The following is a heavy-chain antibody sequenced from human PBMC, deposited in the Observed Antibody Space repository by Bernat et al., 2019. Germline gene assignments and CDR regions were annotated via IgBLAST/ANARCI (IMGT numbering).Heavy chain of an antibody. Sequence: QITLKESGPTLVKPTQTLTLTCTFSGFSLSTSGVGVGWIRQPPGKALEWLALIYWDDDKRYSPSLKGRLTITKDTSKNQVVLTMTNMDPVDTATYYCAHSSYYDSSGYYFQGDAFDIWGQGTMVTVSS. CDR1: GFSLSTSGVG. CDR2: IYWDDDK. D-gene: IGHD3-22*01. V-gene: IGHV2-5*02. CDR3: AHSSYYDSSGYYFQGDAFDI. J-gene: IGHJ3*02.